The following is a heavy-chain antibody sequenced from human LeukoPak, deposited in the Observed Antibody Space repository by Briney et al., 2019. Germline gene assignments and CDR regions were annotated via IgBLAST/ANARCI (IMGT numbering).Heavy chain of an antibody. CDR3: AKDLTYGDYRFYY. V-gene: IGHV3-23*01. J-gene: IGHJ4*02. Sequence: GGSLRLSCVASGFTFSDYAMNWVRQAPGKGLEWVSVISDSAGSTYYADSVKGRFTISRDNSKNTLYLQMNSLRAEDTAVYYCAKDLTYGDYRFYYWGQGTLVTVSS. CDR1: GFTFSDYA. D-gene: IGHD4-17*01. CDR2: ISDSAGST.